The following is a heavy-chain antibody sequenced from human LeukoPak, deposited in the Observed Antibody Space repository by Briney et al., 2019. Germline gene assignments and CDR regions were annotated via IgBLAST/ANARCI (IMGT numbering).Heavy chain of an antibody. Sequence: GGSLRLSCAASGFTFSSHWMTWVRLAPGKGLEWVANIKQGGSQKYYVDSMKGRFTISRDDAKSTLFLQMNNLRAEDSALYYCARGPNFGDYVDFLDSWGQGTLVTVSS. V-gene: IGHV3-7*01. J-gene: IGHJ4*02. CDR2: IKQGGSQK. CDR1: GFTFSSHW. CDR3: ARGPNFGDYVDFLDS. D-gene: IGHD4-17*01.